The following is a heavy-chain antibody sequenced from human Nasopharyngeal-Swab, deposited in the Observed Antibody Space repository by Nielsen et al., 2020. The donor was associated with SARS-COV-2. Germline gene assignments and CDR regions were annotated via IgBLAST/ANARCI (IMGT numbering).Heavy chain of an antibody. V-gene: IGHV3-33*01. J-gene: IGHJ4*02. CDR2: IWYDGSNK. CDR1: GFTFSSYG. CDR3: ARESTPHCSSTSCLPDY. Sequence: GGSLRISCAASGFTFSSYGMHWVRQAPGKGVEGVAVIWYDGSNKYYADSVKGRFTISRDNSKNTLYLQMNSLRAEDTAVYYCARESTPHCSSTSCLPDYWGQGTLVTVSS. D-gene: IGHD2-2*01.